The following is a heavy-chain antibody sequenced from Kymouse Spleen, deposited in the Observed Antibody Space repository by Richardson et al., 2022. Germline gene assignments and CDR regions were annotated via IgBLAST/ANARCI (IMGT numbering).Heavy chain of an antibody. CDR3: ARRREYYYGSGSYYNVAFDY. CDR2: INHSGST. Sequence: QVQLQQWGAGLLKPSETLSLTCAVYGGSFSGYYWSWIRQPPGKGLEWIGEINHSGSTNYNPSLKSRVTISVDTSKNQFSLKLSSVTAADTAVYYCARRREYYYGSGSYYNVAFDYWGQGTLVTVSS. D-gene: IGHD3-10*01. CDR1: GGSFSGYY. V-gene: IGHV4-34*01. J-gene: IGHJ4*02.